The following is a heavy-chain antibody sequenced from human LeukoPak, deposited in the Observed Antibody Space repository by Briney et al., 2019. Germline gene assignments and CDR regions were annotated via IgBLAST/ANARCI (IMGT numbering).Heavy chain of an antibody. CDR2: IYHSGST. CDR1: GGSISSSNW. CDR3: ARAGEYYYDSSGYYS. J-gene: IGHJ4*02. Sequence: PSGTLSLTCAVSGGSISSSNWWSWVRQPPGKGLEWIGEIYHSGSTNYNPSLKSRVTISVDKSKNQFSLKLSSVTAADTAVYYCARAGEYYYDSSGYYSWGQETLVTVSS. V-gene: IGHV4-4*02. D-gene: IGHD3-22*01.